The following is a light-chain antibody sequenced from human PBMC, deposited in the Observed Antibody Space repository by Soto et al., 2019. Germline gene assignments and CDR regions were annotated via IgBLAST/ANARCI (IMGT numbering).Light chain of an antibody. CDR2: GAS. CDR1: QSVTSN. CDR3: QHYFNWPYT. J-gene: IGKJ2*01. Sequence: EIVMTQSPATLSVSPGERATLSCRASQSVTSNLAWDQQKPGRAPRLLIYGASTRATGIPARFSGSGSGPEFTLTISNLQSEDFALYYCQHYFNWPYTFGQGTKVDIK. V-gene: IGKV3-15*01.